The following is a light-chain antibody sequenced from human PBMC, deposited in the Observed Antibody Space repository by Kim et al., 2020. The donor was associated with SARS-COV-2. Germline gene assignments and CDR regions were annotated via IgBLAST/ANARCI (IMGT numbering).Light chain of an antibody. CDR1: QSVSSSY. V-gene: IGKV3-20*01. J-gene: IGKJ4*01. Sequence: SPGERATRSCRASQSVSSSYLAWYQQKPGQAPRLHIYGASSRATGIPDRFSGSGSGTDFTLTISRLEPEDFAVYYCQQYGSSPLTFGGGTKVEIK. CDR2: GAS. CDR3: QQYGSSPLT.